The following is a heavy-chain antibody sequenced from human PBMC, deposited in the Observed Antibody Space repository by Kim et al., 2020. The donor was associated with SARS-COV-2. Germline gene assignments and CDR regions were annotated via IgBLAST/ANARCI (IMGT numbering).Heavy chain of an antibody. CDR2: INTDGSST. J-gene: IGHJ6*02. Sequence: GGSLRLSCAASGFTFSSYWMHWVRQAPGKGLVWVSRINTDGSSTSYADSVKGRFTISRDNAKNTLYLQMNSLRAEDTAVYYCANHPPSPYYGMDVWGQGTTVTVSS. CDR3: ANHPPSPYYGMDV. V-gene: IGHV3-74*01. CDR1: GFTFSSYW.